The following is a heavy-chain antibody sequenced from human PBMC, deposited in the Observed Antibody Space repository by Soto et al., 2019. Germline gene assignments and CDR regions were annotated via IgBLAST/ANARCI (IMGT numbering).Heavy chain of an antibody. J-gene: IGHJ5*02. D-gene: IGHD1-26*01. CDR2: IYHSGST. Sequence: QLQLQESGSGLVKPSQTLSLTCAVSGGSISSGGYSWSWIRQPPGKGLEWIGYIYHSGSTYYNPSLKRRVTISVDRSKNQFSLKLSSVTAADTAVDYCARVWEGVWFDPWGQGTLVTVSS. V-gene: IGHV4-30-2*01. CDR1: GGSISSGGYS. CDR3: ARVWEGVWFDP.